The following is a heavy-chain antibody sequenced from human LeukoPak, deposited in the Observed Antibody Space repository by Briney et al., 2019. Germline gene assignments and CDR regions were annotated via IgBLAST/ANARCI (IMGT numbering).Heavy chain of an antibody. J-gene: IGHJ4*02. CDR2: ISYTGST. V-gene: IGHV4-39*01. CDR3: ARHRPNSSGYYPFDY. CDR1: GGSISSSSFD. D-gene: IGHD3-22*01. Sequence: SEPLSLTCTVSGGSISSSSFDWGWVRQPPGRGLEWIGSISYTGSTFYVPSLKSRLTISVDTSKNHFSLRLTSVTAADTALYYCARHRPNSSGYYPFDYWGQGTLVTVSS.